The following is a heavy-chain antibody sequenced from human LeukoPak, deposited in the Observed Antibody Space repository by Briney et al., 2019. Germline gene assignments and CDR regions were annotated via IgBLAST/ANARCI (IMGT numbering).Heavy chain of an antibody. CDR2: ISYDGSNK. V-gene: IGHV3-30*18. D-gene: IGHD3-10*01. CDR1: GFTFSSYG. Sequence: GRSLRLSCAASGFTFSSYGMHWVRQAPGKGLEWVAVISYDGSNKYYADSVKGRFTISRDNSKNTLYLQMNSLRAEDTAVYYCAKDGGPVWFGVLRGFLGDYWGQGTLVTVSS. CDR3: AKDGGPVWFGVLRGFLGDY. J-gene: IGHJ4*02.